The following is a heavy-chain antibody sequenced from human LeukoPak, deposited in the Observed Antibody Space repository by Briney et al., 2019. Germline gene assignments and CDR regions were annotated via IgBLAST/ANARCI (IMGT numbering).Heavy chain of an antibody. CDR3: ARDFGFLPSDY. CDR1: GFTFSSNW. D-gene: IGHD3-3*01. CDR2: ISYDGSNK. Sequence: GGSLRLSCAASGFTFSSNWMSWVRQAPGKGLEWVAVISYDGSNKYYADSVKGRFTISRDNSKNTLYLQMNSLRAEDTAVYYCARDFGFLPSDYWGQGTLVTVSS. V-gene: IGHV3-30*03. J-gene: IGHJ4*02.